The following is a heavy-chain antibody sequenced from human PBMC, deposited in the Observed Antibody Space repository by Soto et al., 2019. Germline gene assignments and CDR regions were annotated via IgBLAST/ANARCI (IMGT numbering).Heavy chain of an antibody. Sequence: ASVKVSCKASGYTFTSYDINWVRQATGQGLERMGWMNPNSGNTGYAQKFQGRVTMTRNTSISTAYMELSSLRSEDTAVYYCARANACTNGVCYFIRYYYYYMDVWGKGTTVTVSS. J-gene: IGHJ6*03. CDR2: MNPNSGNT. CDR3: ARANACTNGVCYFIRYYYYYMDV. V-gene: IGHV1-8*01. D-gene: IGHD2-8*01. CDR1: GYTFTSYD.